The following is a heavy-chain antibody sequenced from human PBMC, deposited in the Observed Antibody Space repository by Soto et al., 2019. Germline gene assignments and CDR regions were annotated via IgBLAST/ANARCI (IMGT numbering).Heavy chain of an antibody. CDR2: ISDDGSNT. Sequence: QVQLVESEGGVVQPGRSLRLSCAASGYTFSNHAMHWVRQAPGKGLEWVAVISDDGSNTYYADSVKGRFTISRDNSKNTMDLQMSSLRTEDTAVYYCARDHYADPPGYFDYWGQGTLVTVSS. J-gene: IGHJ4*02. V-gene: IGHV3-30-3*01. D-gene: IGHD4-17*01. CDR1: GYTFSNHA. CDR3: ARDHYADPPGYFDY.